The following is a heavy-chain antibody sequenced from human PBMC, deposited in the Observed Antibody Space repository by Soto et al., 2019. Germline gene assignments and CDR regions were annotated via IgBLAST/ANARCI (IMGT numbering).Heavy chain of an antibody. V-gene: IGHV1-18*01. Sequence: QVHLVQSGAEVKKPGASVKVSCKASGYTFTSYGITWVRQAPGQVLEWMGWISAHNGNTDYAQKLQGRVIVPRDTSTSPVYMELMSLISDDTAVYYCARGRYGDYWGQGAMVTVSS. CDR3: ARGRYGDY. J-gene: IGHJ4*02. D-gene: IGHD1-1*01. CDR2: ISAHNGNT. CDR1: GYTFTSYG.